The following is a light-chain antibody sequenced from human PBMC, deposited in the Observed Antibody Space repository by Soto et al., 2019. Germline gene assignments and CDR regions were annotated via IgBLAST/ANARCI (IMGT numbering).Light chain of an antibody. Sequence: DLQMTQSPSSLSASVGDRVSITCRASQSISSFLNWYQQKPGKAPKLLIYTASNLHSGVPSRFSGSESGTDFTLTITSLQPEDFATYYCQQIYSTPITFGQGTRLEIK. CDR2: TAS. CDR3: QQIYSTPIT. J-gene: IGKJ5*01. CDR1: QSISSF. V-gene: IGKV1-39*01.